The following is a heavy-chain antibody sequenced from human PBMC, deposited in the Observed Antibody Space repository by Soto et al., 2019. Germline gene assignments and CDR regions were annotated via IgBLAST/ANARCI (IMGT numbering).Heavy chain of an antibody. CDR3: AREGGRHSGGIDY. D-gene: IGHD1-26*01. CDR2: IIPIFGTA. V-gene: IGHV1-69*01. Sequence: QVQLVQSGAEVKKPGSSVKVSCKASGGTFSSYSINWVRQAPGQGLEWMGEIIPIFGTANYAQKFQGRVTMTAGESTSTAYMELSSLRSEDTAVYYCAREGGRHSGGIDYWGQGTLVTVSS. CDR1: GGTFSSYS. J-gene: IGHJ4*02.